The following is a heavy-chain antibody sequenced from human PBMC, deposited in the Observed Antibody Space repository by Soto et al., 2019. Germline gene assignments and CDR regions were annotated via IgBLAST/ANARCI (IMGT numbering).Heavy chain of an antibody. V-gene: IGHV3-7*01. Sequence: QPGGSLRLSCEVSGFTFSSYWMSWVRQAPGKGLEWVANIKPDGSEKNYVGSVRGRFTISRDNAKNSLFLQMNSLRAEDTAVYYCARDPASDMTLDYWGQGTLVTVTS. D-gene: IGHD2-21*02. CDR2: IKPDGSEK. CDR1: GFTFSSYW. J-gene: IGHJ4*02. CDR3: ARDPASDMTLDY.